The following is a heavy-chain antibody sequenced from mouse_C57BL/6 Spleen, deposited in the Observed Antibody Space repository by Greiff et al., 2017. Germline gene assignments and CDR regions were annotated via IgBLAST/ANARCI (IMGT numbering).Heavy chain of an antibody. J-gene: IGHJ4*01. V-gene: IGHV1-54*01. CDR1: GYAFTNYL. CDR2: INPGSGGT. CDR3: ARSPIYYDSPYAMDY. Sequence: QVQLKESGAELVRPGTSVKVSCKASGYAFTNYLIEWVKQRPGQGLEWIGVINPGSGGTNYNEKFKGKATLTADKSSSTAYMQLSSLTSEDSAVYFCARSPIYYDSPYAMDYWGQGTSVTVSS. D-gene: IGHD2-4*01.